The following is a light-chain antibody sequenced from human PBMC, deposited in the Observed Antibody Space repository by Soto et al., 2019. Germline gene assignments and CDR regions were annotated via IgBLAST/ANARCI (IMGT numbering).Light chain of an antibody. J-gene: IGKJ5*01. CDR2: GAS. CDR3: QHYGRSLRT. Sequence: EIVMTQSPATLSVSPGERATLSCSASQSVSLNVAWYQQQRGQAPRLLIFGASSRATGIPDRFSGSGSGTDFTLTISRLEPEDFAVYYCQHYGRSLRTFGQGTRLEIK. V-gene: IGKV3-20*01. CDR1: QSVSLN.